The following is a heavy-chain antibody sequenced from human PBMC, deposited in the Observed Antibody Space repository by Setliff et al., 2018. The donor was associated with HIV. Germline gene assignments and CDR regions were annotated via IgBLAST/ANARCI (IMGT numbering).Heavy chain of an antibody. D-gene: IGHD3-22*01. J-gene: IGHJ4*02. CDR2: IYHSGST. Sequence: SETLSLTCAVSGGSISSNWWSWVRQSPGKGLEWIGEIYHSGSTHYNPSLQSRVTISVDKSKSQFSLKLNSVTAADTAVYYCGGNGYYSIDYWGQGTLITVSS. CDR1: GGSISSNW. V-gene: IGHV4-4*02. CDR3: GGNGYYSIDY.